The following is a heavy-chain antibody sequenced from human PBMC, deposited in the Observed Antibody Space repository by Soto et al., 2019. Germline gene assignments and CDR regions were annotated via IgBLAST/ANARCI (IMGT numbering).Heavy chain of an antibody. CDR2: IKSKTDGGTT. D-gene: IGHD3-10*01. CDR1: GFTFSNAW. Sequence: GGSLRLSCAASGFTFSNAWMNWVRQAPGKGLEWVGRIKSKTDGGTTDYAAPVKGRFTISRDDSKNTLYLQMNSLKTEDTAVYYCTTEHWFLPYYYYGMDVWGQGTTVNVSS. V-gene: IGHV3-15*07. J-gene: IGHJ6*01. CDR3: TTEHWFLPYYYYGMDV.